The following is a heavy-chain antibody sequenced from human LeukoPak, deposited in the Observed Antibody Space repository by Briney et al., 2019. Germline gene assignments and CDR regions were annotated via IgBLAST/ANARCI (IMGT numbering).Heavy chain of an antibody. J-gene: IGHJ4*02. V-gene: IGHV3-7*03. CDR3: AKDGYNYQGIDY. Sequence: GGSLRLSCAASGFSFSRYWMSWVRQAPGKGLEWVANIKQDGSEKYYVASVKGRFTISRDNAKNSLYLQMNSLRAEDTALYYCAKDGYNYQGIDYWGQGTLVTVSS. CDR2: IKQDGSEK. D-gene: IGHD5-24*01. CDR1: GFSFSRYW.